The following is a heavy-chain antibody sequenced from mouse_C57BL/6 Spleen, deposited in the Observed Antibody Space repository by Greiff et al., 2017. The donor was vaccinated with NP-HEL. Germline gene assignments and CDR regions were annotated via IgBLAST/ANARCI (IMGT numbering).Heavy chain of an antibody. Sequence: EVMLVESGGGLVKPGGSLKLSCAASGFTFSSYTMSWVRQTPEKRLEWVATISGGGGNTYYPDSVKGRFTISRDNAKNTLYLQMSSLRSEDTALYYCARQSYYYGSSYDAMDYWGQGTSVTVSS. J-gene: IGHJ4*01. CDR2: ISGGGGNT. CDR3: ARQSYYYGSSYDAMDY. V-gene: IGHV5-9*01. CDR1: GFTFSSYT. D-gene: IGHD1-1*01.